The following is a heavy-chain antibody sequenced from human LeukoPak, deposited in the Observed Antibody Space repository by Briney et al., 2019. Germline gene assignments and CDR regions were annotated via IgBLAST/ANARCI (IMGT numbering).Heavy chain of an antibody. D-gene: IGHD5-24*01. CDR1: GYTFTGYY. CDR2: INPNSGGT. J-gene: IGHJ6*03. CDR3: ARDKQMATTYYYYYYYMDV. V-gene: IGHV1-2*02. Sequence: ASVKVSCKASGYTFTGYYMHWVRQAPGQGLEWMGWINPNSGGTNYAQKFQGRVTMTRDTSISTAYMELSRLRSDDTAVYYCARDKQMATTYYYYYYYMDVWGKGTTVTISS.